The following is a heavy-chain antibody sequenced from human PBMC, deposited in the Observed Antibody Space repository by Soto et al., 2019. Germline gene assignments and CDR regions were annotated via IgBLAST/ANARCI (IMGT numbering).Heavy chain of an antibody. Sequence: GESLKISCNGSGYIFTSYWIGWVRQMPGKGLEWMGIIYPGDSDTRYSPSFQGQVTISADKSISTAYLQWSSLKASDTAMYYCARPRGYCSSTSCSGWFDPWGQGTLVTVS. D-gene: IGHD2-2*01. CDR3: ARPRGYCSSTSCSGWFDP. CDR1: GYIFTSYW. V-gene: IGHV5-51*01. CDR2: IYPGDSDT. J-gene: IGHJ5*02.